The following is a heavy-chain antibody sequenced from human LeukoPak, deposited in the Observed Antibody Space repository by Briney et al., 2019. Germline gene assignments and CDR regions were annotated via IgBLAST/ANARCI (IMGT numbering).Heavy chain of an antibody. CDR1: GFTFSSYW. V-gene: IGHV3-74*01. Sequence: GGSLRLSCAASGFTFSSYWMHWVRQAPGKGLVWVSHISSDGRSTSYADSVKGRFTISRDNAKNTLYLQMNRLRAEDTAVYYCARDKVSNYVFDYWGQGTLVTVSS. J-gene: IGHJ4*02. D-gene: IGHD4-11*01. CDR3: ARDKVSNYVFDY. CDR2: ISSDGRST.